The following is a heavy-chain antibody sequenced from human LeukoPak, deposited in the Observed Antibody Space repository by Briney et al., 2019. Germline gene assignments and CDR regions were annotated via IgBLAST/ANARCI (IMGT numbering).Heavy chain of an antibody. CDR1: GFTFSSYA. D-gene: IGHD3-10*01. J-gene: IGHJ4*02. CDR3: ARCRGSGTYFKNPLGY. CDR2: ITGSGGTT. V-gene: IGHV3-23*01. Sequence: GGSLRLSCAASGFTFSSYAMTWVRQAPGKGPEWVSGITGSGGTTNYADSVKGRFTISRDNSKDTLYLQMSSLRADDTAVYYCARCRGSGTYFKNPLGYWGQGTPVTVSS.